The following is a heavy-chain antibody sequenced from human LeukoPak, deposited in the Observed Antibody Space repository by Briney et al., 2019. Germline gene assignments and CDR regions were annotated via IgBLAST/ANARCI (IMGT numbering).Heavy chain of an antibody. J-gene: IGHJ4*02. Sequence: SEPLSLTCTVSSGSISSSYYYWGWIRQPPGKGLEWIGNKYSCGSSYSNPTLKGRVAFSVDTSKNQFSLKLSSVTAADTAVYYCPRSYCSSVSCRSVGYGDCWGQGTLVTVSS. CDR1: SGSISSSYYY. CDR3: PRSYCSSVSCRSVGYGDC. CDR2: KYSCGSS. V-gene: IGHV4-39*01. D-gene: IGHD2-2*01.